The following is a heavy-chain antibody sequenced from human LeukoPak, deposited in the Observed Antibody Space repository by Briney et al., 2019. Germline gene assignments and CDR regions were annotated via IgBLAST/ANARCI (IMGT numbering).Heavy chain of an antibody. CDR3: ARCFTVTTFDP. D-gene: IGHD4-17*01. Sequence: TSETLSLTCAVYGGSFSGYYWSWIRQPPGKGLEWIGEINHSGSTNYNPSLKSRVTISVDTSKNQFSLKLSSVTAADTVVYYCARCFTVTTFDPWGQGTLVTVSS. CDR2: INHSGST. CDR1: GGSFSGYY. V-gene: IGHV4-34*01. J-gene: IGHJ5*02.